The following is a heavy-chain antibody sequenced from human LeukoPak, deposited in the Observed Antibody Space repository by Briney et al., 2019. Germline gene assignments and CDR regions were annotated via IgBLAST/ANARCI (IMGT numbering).Heavy chain of an antibody. Sequence: ASVKVSCKVSGYTLTELSMHWVRQAPGKGLEWMGGFDPKDGETIYAQKFQGRVTMTEDASTDTAYMELSSLRSEDTAVYYCATDPRAYCGGDCYYGWGQGTLVTVSS. J-gene: IGHJ4*02. CDR3: ATDPRAYCGGDCYYG. D-gene: IGHD2-21*02. V-gene: IGHV1-24*01. CDR1: GYTLTELS. CDR2: FDPKDGET.